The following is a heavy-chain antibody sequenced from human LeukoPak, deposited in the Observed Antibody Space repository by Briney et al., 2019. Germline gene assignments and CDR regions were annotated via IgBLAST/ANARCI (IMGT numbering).Heavy chain of an antibody. J-gene: IGHJ3*02. D-gene: IGHD3-22*01. V-gene: IGHV3-74*01. CDR3: ASLDYYDSSGYYYRAFDI. CDR2: INSDGSST. Sequence: GGSLRLSCAASGLTFSSYWMHWVRQAPGKGPVWVSRINSDGSSTSYADSVKGRFTISRDNAKNTLYLQMNSLRAEDTAVYYCASLDYYDSSGYYYRAFDIWGQGTMVTVSS. CDR1: GLTFSSYW.